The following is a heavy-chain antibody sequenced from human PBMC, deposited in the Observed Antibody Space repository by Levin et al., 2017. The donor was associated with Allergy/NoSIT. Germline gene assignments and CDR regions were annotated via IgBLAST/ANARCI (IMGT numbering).Heavy chain of an antibody. CDR1: GFTFSVYS. V-gene: IGHV3-48*01. CDR3: ASDRGTLTAPRGKIDY. J-gene: IGHJ4*02. D-gene: IGHD4-11*01. CDR2: INSLSSTK. Sequence: PGESLKISCAASGFTFSVYSMNWVRQAPGKGLEWVSYINSLSSTKYYADSVRGRFTISRDNGKQSLHLQMFSLRAEDTAVYYCASDRGTLTAPRGKIDYWGQGTLVTVSS.